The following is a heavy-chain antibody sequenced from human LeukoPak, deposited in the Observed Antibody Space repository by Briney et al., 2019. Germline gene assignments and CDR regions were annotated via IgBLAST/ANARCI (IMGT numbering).Heavy chain of an antibody. V-gene: IGHV3-30*04. Sequence: PGRSLRLSCAASGFTFSSYAMHWVRQAPGKGLEWVAVISYDGSNKYYADSVKGRFTISRDNSKNTLYLQMNSLRAEDTAVYYCASQYYYGFDYWGQGTLVTVSS. D-gene: IGHD3-10*01. J-gene: IGHJ4*02. CDR2: ISYDGSNK. CDR1: GFTFSSYA. CDR3: ASQYYYGFDY.